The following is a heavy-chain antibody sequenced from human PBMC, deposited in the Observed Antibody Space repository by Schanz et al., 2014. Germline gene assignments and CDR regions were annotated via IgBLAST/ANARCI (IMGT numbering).Heavy chain of an antibody. D-gene: IGHD5-18*01. V-gene: IGHV3-74*02. CDR3: ARGGYSYGSVYYAMDV. J-gene: IGHJ6*02. CDR1: GFTFSIYG. CDR2: IDRDGSRT. Sequence: VYLVESGGGLVQPGGSLRLSCAASGFTFSIYGMSWVRQAPGKGLEWVSRIDRDGSRTNYADSVKGRFTISRNNAKSTVYLQMNSLGVEDMAVDYCARGGYSYGSVYYAMDVWGQGTAVTVSS.